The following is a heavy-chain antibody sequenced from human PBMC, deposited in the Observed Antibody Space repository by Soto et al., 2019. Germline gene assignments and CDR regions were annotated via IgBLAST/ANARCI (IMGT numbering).Heavy chain of an antibody. Sequence: SVTVSCKASGNTFASHGFSWVRQAPGQGLEWMGWISGFNGQTNYALKFQGRVTLTTDTSTSTAYMELRSLRSDDTAVYFCARVDPRGVAVVRDYWGQGTLVTVSS. J-gene: IGHJ4*02. CDR1: GNTFASHG. CDR3: ARVDPRGVAVVRDY. V-gene: IGHV1-18*01. CDR2: ISGFNGQT. D-gene: IGHD3-10*01.